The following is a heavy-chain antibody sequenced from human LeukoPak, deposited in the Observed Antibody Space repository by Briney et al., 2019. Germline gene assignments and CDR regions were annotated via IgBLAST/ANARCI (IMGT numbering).Heavy chain of an antibody. V-gene: IGHV1-2*02. CDR1: GYTFTGYY. CDR3: ARDGGMATIKWDNWFDP. J-gene: IGHJ5*02. Sequence: ASVKVSCKASGYTFTGYYMHWVRQAPGQGLEWMGWINPNSGGTNYAQKFQGRVTMTRDTSISTAYMELGRLRSDDTAVYYCARDGGMATIKWDNWFDPWGQGTLVTVSS. CDR2: INPNSGGT. D-gene: IGHD5-24*01.